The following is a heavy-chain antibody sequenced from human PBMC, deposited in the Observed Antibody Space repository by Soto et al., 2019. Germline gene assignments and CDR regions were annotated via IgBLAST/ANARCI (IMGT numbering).Heavy chain of an antibody. CDR1: GFTFSSYA. D-gene: IGHD3-22*01. V-gene: IGHV3-23*01. CDR2: ISGSGGST. CDR3: ANYYDSSGDLQFLFDY. J-gene: IGHJ4*02. Sequence: GGSLRLSCAASGFTFSSYAMNWVRQAPGKGLEWVSAISGSGGSTYYADSVKGRFTISRDNSKNTLYLQMNSLRAEDTAVYYCANYYDSSGDLQFLFDYWGQGTLVTVSS.